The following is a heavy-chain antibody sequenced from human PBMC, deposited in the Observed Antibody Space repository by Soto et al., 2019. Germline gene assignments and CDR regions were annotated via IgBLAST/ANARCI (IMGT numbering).Heavy chain of an antibody. Sequence: LERLSRTGSVSGGSMSSYYWNWIRQPPGKGLEWIGYIYYSGSTNYNPSLKSRVTISVDTSKNQFSLKLSPVTAADTAVYYCARGNPYYYDSRGPPTYDYWGQGTLVTVSS. CDR1: GGSMSSYY. CDR2: IYYSGST. J-gene: IGHJ4*02. V-gene: IGHV4-59*01. CDR3: ARGNPYYYDSRGPPTYDY. D-gene: IGHD3-22*01.